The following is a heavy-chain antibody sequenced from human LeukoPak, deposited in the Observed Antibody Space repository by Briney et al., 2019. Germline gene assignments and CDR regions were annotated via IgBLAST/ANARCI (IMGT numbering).Heavy chain of an antibody. V-gene: IGHV3-48*02. J-gene: IGHJ3*01. Sequence: PGGPLRLSCVEPGVTFRANTIRWGCQAPGKGLEWIATVTSTNKIHYADSVKGRFTISRDNAENSVYLQMNSLRDEDTAVYSCARDQSLIWEGDDYCGRGTKVTVSS. CDR1: GVTFRANT. CDR3: ARDQSLIWEGDDY. CDR2: VTSTNKI. D-gene: IGHD3-16*01.